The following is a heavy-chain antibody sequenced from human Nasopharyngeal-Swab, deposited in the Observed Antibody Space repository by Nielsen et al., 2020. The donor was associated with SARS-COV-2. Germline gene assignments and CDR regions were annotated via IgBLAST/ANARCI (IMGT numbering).Heavy chain of an antibody. Sequence: GESLKISCAASGFTFSSYAMSWVRQAPGKGLEWVSAISGSGGSTYYADSVKGRFTISRDNSKNTLYLQMNSLRAEDTAVYYCAKDHPRGGYYYGMDVWGQGTTVTVSS. J-gene: IGHJ6*02. D-gene: IGHD3-10*01. CDR1: GFTFSSYA. CDR3: AKDHPRGGYYYGMDV. CDR2: ISGSGGST. V-gene: IGHV3-23*01.